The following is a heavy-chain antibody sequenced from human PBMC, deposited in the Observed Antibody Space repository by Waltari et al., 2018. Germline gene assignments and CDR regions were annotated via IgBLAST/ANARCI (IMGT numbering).Heavy chain of an antibody. CDR1: GFTFSSYA. Sequence: QVQLVESGGGVVQPGRSLRLSWAASGFTFSSYAMHWVRQAPGKGLEWVAVISYDGSNKYYADSVKGRFTISRDNSKNTLYLQMNSLRAEDTAVYYCARDTYGDYRFDYWGQGTLVTVSS. CDR3: ARDTYGDYRFDY. J-gene: IGHJ4*02. CDR2: ISYDGSNK. D-gene: IGHD4-17*01. V-gene: IGHV3-30-3*01.